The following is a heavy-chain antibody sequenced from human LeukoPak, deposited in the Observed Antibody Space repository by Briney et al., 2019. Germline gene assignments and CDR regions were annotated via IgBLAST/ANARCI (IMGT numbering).Heavy chain of an antibody. CDR2: IYSGGST. D-gene: IGHD2-21*02. J-gene: IGHJ4*02. Sequence: GGSLRLSCAASGFTVSSNYMSWVRQAPGKGLEWVSVIYSGGSTYYANSVKGRFTISGDNSKNTLYLQMNSLRAEDTAVYYCARGRAYCGGDCYSPVYYFDYWGQGTLVTVSS. CDR3: ARGRAYCGGDCYSPVYYFDY. V-gene: IGHV3-53*01. CDR1: GFTVSSNY.